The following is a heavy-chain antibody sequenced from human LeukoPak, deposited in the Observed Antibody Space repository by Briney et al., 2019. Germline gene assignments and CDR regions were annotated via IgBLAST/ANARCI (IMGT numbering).Heavy chain of an antibody. V-gene: IGHV3-9*01. CDR2: ISWSGTTT. CDR1: GFRFDDYG. J-gene: IGHJ6*02. CDR3: AKDESTGGFAPGYFYGMGV. D-gene: IGHD3-16*01. Sequence: GGSLRLSCVVSGFRFDDYGMHWVRQAPGKGLEWVSGISWSGTTTGYADSVKGRFTISRDSAKNSLYLQMDSFRVEDTALYYCAKDESTGGFAPGYFYGMGVWGQGTTVTVPS.